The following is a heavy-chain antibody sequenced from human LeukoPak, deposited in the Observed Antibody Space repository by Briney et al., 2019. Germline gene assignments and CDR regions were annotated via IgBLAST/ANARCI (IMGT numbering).Heavy chain of an antibody. CDR1: GYTFTSYY. V-gene: IGHV1-46*01. J-gene: IGHJ5*02. Sequence: ASVKVSCKASGYTFTSYYMHWVRQAPGQGLEWMGIINPSGGSTSYAQKFQGRVTMTRDTSTSTVYMELSSLRSEDTAVYYCARGRGVGLTILNWFDPWGQGTLVTVSS. D-gene: IGHD3-3*01. CDR3: ARGRGVGLTILNWFDP. CDR2: INPSGGST.